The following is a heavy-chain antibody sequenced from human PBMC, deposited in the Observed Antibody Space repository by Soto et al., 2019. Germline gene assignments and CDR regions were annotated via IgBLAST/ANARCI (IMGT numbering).Heavy chain of an antibody. CDR3: ARARLDGYDPFFDY. D-gene: IGHD5-12*01. CDR1: GGSISSGGYY. J-gene: IGHJ4*02. V-gene: IGHV4-30-4*01. CDR2: IYYSGST. Sequence: LSLTCTVSGGSISSGGYYWSWIRQPPGKGLEWIGYIYYSGSTYYNPSLKSRVTISVDTSKNQFSLKLSSVTAADTAVYYCARARLDGYDPFFDYWGQGTLVTVSS.